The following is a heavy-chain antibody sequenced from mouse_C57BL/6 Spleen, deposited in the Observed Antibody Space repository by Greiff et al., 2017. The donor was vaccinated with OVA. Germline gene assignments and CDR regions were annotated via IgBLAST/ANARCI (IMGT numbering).Heavy chain of an antibody. Sequence: VQLQQSGAELVRPGTSVKVSCKASGYAFTNYLIEWVKQRPGQGLEWIGLINPGSGGTNYNEKFKGKATLTADKSSSTAYMQLSSLTSEDSAVYFCAREAYWGQGTLVTVSA. J-gene: IGHJ3*01. V-gene: IGHV1-54*01. CDR3: AREAY. CDR1: GYAFTNYL. CDR2: INPGSGGT.